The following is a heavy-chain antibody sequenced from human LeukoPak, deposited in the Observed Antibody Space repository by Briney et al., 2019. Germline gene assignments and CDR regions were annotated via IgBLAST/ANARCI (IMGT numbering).Heavy chain of an antibody. V-gene: IGHV5-51*01. CDR2: IYPGDSGP. CDR3: GMSGDRVPLQDDVFDV. CDR1: GSIFTSYC. J-gene: IGHJ3*01. D-gene: IGHD1-26*01. Sequence: GASLQISCKVSGSIFTSYCIGWVRPLRGKGLEWMGIIYPGDSGPTYSPSFQGQVTISVDKSINPAYLQWRSLQASDTAMYYCGMSGDRVPLQDDVFDVWGQGTMVTVST.